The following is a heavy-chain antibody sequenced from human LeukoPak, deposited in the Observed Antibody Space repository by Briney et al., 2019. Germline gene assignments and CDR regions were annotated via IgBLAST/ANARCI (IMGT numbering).Heavy chain of an antibody. CDR3: ARGRVYYYGSGRRDFDY. J-gene: IGHJ4*02. D-gene: IGHD3-10*01. CDR1: GGSFSGYY. CDR2: INHSGSN. Sequence: SETLSLTCAVYGGSFSGYYWSWIRQTPGKGLEWIGEINHSGSNNYNPSLKSRVTISVDTSKNQFSLKLSSVTAADTAVYYCARGRVYYYGSGRRDFDYWGQGTLVTVSS. V-gene: IGHV4-34*01.